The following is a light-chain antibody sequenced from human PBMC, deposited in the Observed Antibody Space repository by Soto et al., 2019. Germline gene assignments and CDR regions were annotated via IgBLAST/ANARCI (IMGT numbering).Light chain of an antibody. CDR3: ETWDSNTHTV. CDR2: LEGSGSY. CDR1: SGHSSYI. V-gene: IGLV4-60*02. J-gene: IGLJ3*02. Sequence: QLVLTQSSSASASLGSSVNLTCTLSSGHSSYIIAWHQQQPGKAPRYLMKLEGSGSYNKGSGVPDRFSGSSSGADRYLTISDLRFEDEADYYCETWDSNTHTVFGGGTKLPVL.